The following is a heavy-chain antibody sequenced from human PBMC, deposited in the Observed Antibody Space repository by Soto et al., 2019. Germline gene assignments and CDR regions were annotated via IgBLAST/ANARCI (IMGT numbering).Heavy chain of an antibody. D-gene: IGHD2-21*02. CDR2: IPQEGVDG. CDR1: GFVFRMYS. Sequence: PGWCLRLSCEACGFVFRMYSVSWSLQTPGKGLEWVAKIPQEGVDGHYADSVKGRFTISRDNGKNSLYPQMNNLRAEDTAVYYCARDHLILPAHDFFYGSDVWGRGATVTVSS. J-gene: IGHJ6*02. V-gene: IGHV3-7*03. CDR3: ARDHLILPAHDFFYGSDV.